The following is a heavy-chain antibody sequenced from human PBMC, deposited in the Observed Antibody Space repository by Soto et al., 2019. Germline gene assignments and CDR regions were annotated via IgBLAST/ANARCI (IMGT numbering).Heavy chain of an antibody. V-gene: IGHV3-15*07. D-gene: IGHD6-25*01. J-gene: IGHJ6*02. CDR2: IKTKIEGGTT. CDR1: GFIFSNTW. CDR3: TADIPNISANYGMDV. Sequence: GGSLRLSCAASGFIFSNTWINWVRQAQGKGLEWVGRIKTKIEGGTTNYAAPVKGRFTVSGDDSKNTVYLHMNSLRTEDTAVYYCTADIPNISANYGMDVWGQGTTVTVSS.